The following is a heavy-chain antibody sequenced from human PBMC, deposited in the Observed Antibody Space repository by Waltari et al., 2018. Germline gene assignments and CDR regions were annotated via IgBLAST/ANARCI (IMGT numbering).Heavy chain of an antibody. V-gene: IGHV3-48*02. J-gene: IGHJ6*03. CDR3: AREAVNSGAVRYYYYVDV. CDR1: GFSFSSYG. Sequence: EVQLVESGGGLVQPGGSLRLSCAASGFSFSSYGMNWVRQAPGKGLEWVLDISNSGRTIYYADSVKGRFTISRDNAKNSLYLQMNSLKNEDTAVFYCAREAVNSGAVRYYYYVDVWGKGTTVTVS. D-gene: IGHD4-17*01. CDR2: ISNSGRTI.